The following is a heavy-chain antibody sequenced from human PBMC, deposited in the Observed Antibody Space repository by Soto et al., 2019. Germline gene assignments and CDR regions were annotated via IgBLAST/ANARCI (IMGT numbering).Heavy chain of an antibody. CDR2: IRSSSSTI. V-gene: IGHV3-48*01. J-gene: IGHJ6*02. D-gene: IGHD3-9*01. Sequence: PGGSLRLSCAASGFTFSNYNMNWVRQAPGKGLEWVSYIRSSSSTIYYADSVKGRFTISRDNAKNSLYLQMNSLRAEDTAVYYCARDAEKLRYVDPRPYGMDVWGQGTTVTVSS. CDR3: ARDAEKLRYVDPRPYGMDV. CDR1: GFTFSNYN.